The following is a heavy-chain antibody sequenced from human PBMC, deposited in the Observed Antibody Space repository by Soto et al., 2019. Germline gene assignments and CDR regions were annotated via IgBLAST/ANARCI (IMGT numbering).Heavy chain of an antibody. CDR1: GGTFSSYA. D-gene: IGHD6-19*01. V-gene: IGHV1-69*13. Sequence: SVKVSCKASGGTFSSYAISWVRQAPGQGLEWMGGIIPIFGTANYAQKFQGRVTITADESTSTAYMELSSLRSEDTAVYYCARDKVAGYYYYGMDVWGQGTTVTVSS. CDR3: ARDKVAGYYYYGMDV. J-gene: IGHJ6*02. CDR2: IIPIFGTA.